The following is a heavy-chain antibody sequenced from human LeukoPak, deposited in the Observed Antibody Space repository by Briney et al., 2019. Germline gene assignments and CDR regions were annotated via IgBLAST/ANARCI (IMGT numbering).Heavy chain of an antibody. D-gene: IGHD2-2*02. Sequence: GGSLRLSCAASGFTFSSYSMNWVRQAPGKGLEWVSSISSSSSYIYYADSVKGRFTISRDNAKNSLYLQMNSLRAEDTAVYYCARLQTLRYCSSTSCYIRGHFDYWGQGTLVTVSS. V-gene: IGHV3-21*01. CDR3: ARLQTLRYCSSTSCYIRGHFDY. J-gene: IGHJ4*02. CDR2: ISSSSSYI. CDR1: GFTFSSYS.